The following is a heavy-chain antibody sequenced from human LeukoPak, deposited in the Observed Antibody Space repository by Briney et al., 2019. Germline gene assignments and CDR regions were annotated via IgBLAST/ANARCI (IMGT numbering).Heavy chain of an antibody. V-gene: IGHV4-31*03. CDR1: GASLSSRSYY. Sequence: SETLSLTCTVSGASLSSRSYYWSWIRQPPGKGLEWIGYIYYSGNTYYYPSLKSRVTISVDTSKNQFSLKLSSVTAADTAVYYCARVFYDFWSGGFDPWGQGTLVTVSS. CDR2: IYYSGNT. CDR3: ARVFYDFWSGGFDP. J-gene: IGHJ5*02. D-gene: IGHD3-3*01.